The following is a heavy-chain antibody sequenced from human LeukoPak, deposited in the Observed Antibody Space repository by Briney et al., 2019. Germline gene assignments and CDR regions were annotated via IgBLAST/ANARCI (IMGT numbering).Heavy chain of an antibody. CDR2: INSDGRTT. CDR3: AGGSIAVAGTRNSLDY. Sequence: GGSLGLSCVASGFTFSSYWMHWVRQAPGKGLVWVSRINSDGRTTKHADSVKGRFTISRDNAKNTLLLQMNSLRAEDTAVYYCAGGSIAVAGTRNSLDYWGQGTLVTVSS. J-gene: IGHJ4*02. D-gene: IGHD6-19*01. CDR1: GFTFSSYW. V-gene: IGHV3-74*03.